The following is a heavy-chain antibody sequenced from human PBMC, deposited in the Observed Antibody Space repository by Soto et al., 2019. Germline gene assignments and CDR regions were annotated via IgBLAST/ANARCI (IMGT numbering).Heavy chain of an antibody. J-gene: IGHJ6*02. V-gene: IGHV4-30-2*01. CDR2: IYHSGST. CDR3: AALSSSGYSAYYYGMDV. Sequence: QLQLQESGSGLVKPSQTLSLTCAVSGGYISRGGYSWSWIRQPPGQGLEWIGYIYHSGSTYYNPSLKCRVTISVDKSKNQFSRKLSSVTAADTAVYYCAALSSSGYSAYYYGMDVWGQGTTVTVSS. CDR1: GGYISRGGYS. D-gene: IGHD3-22*01.